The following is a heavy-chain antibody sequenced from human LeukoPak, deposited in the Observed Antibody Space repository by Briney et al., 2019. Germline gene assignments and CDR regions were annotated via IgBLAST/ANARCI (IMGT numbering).Heavy chain of an antibody. J-gene: IGHJ4*02. CDR1: GYTFTNYW. Sequence: GESLKISCKGSGYTFTNYWIGWVRQMPGKGLEWVGIIYPGDSEATYSPSFQGQVTLSADKSITTAYLQWSSLRASDTAMYFCARHNSRYSRHYEFDYWGQGTLVTVSS. CDR2: IYPGDSEA. CDR3: ARHNSRYSRHYEFDY. D-gene: IGHD5-12*01. V-gene: IGHV5-51*01.